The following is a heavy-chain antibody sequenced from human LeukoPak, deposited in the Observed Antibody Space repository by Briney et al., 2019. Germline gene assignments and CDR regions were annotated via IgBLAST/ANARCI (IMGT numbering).Heavy chain of an antibody. Sequence: GGSLRLSCAASGFTFSSYSMNWVRQAPGKGLEWVSSISSSSSYIYYADSAKGRFTISRDNAKNSLYLQMNRLRAEDTAVYYCARVGVAAAGYYYYYYYMDVWGKGTTVTVSS. CDR1: GFTFSSYS. J-gene: IGHJ6*03. V-gene: IGHV3-21*01. D-gene: IGHD6-13*01. CDR2: ISSSSSYI. CDR3: ARVGVAAAGYYYYYYYMDV.